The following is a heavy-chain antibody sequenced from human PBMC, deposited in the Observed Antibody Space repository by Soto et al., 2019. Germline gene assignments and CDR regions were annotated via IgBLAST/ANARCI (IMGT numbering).Heavy chain of an antibody. CDR2: IYYSGST. V-gene: IGHV4-30-2*01. J-gene: IGHJ3*02. CDR3: ARRYCSSTSCPFDAFDI. Sequence: SETLSLTCAVSGGSISSGGYSWSWIRQPPGKGLEWIGYIYYSGSTNYNPSLKSRVTISVDRSKNQFSLKLSSVTAADTAVYYCARRYCSSTSCPFDAFDIWGQGTMVTVSS. D-gene: IGHD2-2*01. CDR1: GGSISSGGYS.